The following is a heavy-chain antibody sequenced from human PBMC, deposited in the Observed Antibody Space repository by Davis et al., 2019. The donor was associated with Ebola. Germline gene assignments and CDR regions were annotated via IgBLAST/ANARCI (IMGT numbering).Heavy chain of an antibody. CDR3: AGQDIVATIIDY. D-gene: IGHD5-12*01. J-gene: IGHJ4*02. CDR2: INHSGST. Sequence: SETLSLTCAVYGGSFSGHYWSWIRQPPGKGLEWIGEINHSGSTYYNPSLKSRVTISVDTSKNQFSLKLSSVTAADTAVYYCAGQDIVATIIDYWGQGTLVTVSS. V-gene: IGHV4-34*01. CDR1: GGSFSGHY.